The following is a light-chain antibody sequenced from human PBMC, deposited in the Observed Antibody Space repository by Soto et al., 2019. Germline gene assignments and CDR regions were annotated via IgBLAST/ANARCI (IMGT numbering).Light chain of an antibody. V-gene: IGKV3-11*01. CDR3: QQRDTWRT. Sequence: IVLTQSPATLSLSPGERATLSCRASQSVSRYLAWYQQKPGQAPRLLIYGASNRATGIPARFSGSGSGTDFTLTISSLEPEDFAVYYCQQRDTWRTFGQLTKLEIK. CDR1: QSVSRY. CDR2: GAS. J-gene: IGKJ2*01.